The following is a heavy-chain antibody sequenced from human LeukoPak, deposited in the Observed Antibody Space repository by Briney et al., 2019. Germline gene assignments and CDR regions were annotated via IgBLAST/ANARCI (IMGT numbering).Heavy chain of an antibody. CDR1: GFTFSSYW. V-gene: IGHV3-7*01. Sequence: GGSLRLSCAASGFTFSSYWMSWVRQAPGKGLEWVANIKQDGSEKCYVDSVKGRFTISRDNAKNSLYLQMNSLRAEDTAVYYCARDYGDYYFDYWGQGTLVTVSS. D-gene: IGHD4-17*01. CDR2: IKQDGSEK. CDR3: ARDYGDYYFDY. J-gene: IGHJ4*02.